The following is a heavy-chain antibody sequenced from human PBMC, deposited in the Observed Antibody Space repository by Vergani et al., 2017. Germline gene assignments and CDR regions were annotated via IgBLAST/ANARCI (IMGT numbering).Heavy chain of an antibody. CDR2: IHSSGTT. V-gene: IGHV4-61*02. CDR1: GGSITSGSFY. CDR3: ARRTTMVRGVLEIARYYFDY. D-gene: IGHD3-10*01. Sequence: QVQLHESGPGLVKPSQTLSLTCTVSGGSITSGSFYWSWIRQPAGKGLEWIGRIHSSGTTNYNPSLKSRVTLSVDTSKNQFSLKLSSVTAADTAVYYCARRTTMVRGVLEIARYYFDYWGQGTLVTVSS. J-gene: IGHJ4*02.